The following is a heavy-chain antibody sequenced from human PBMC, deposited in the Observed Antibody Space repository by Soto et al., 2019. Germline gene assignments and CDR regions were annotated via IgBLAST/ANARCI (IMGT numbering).Heavy chain of an antibody. Sequence: HPGGSLRLSCVGSGFTFSRYGMHWLRQAPGEGLEWMAVIVNDGSDRDYAASVAGRFTISRDNSKNTLYLQMDNLGVDDTAMYYCARADDYEANGLDYWGEGTLVTVYS. V-gene: IGHV3-33*01. CDR2: IVNDGSDR. CDR1: GFTFSRYG. D-gene: IGHD4-17*01. CDR3: ARADDYEANGLDY. J-gene: IGHJ4*02.